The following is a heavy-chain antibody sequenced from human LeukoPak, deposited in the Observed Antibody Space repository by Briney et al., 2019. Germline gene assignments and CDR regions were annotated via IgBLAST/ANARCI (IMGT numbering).Heavy chain of an antibody. J-gene: IGHJ4*02. V-gene: IGHV3-7*01. CDR3: ARGVDYYDSSGTIDY. Sequence: PGGSLRLSCAASGLTFSTYWMSWVRQAPGQGLEWVANVKHDGSEKYYVDSVKGRITISRDDSKNTLYLQMNSLRAEDTAVYYCARGVDYYDSSGTIDYWGQGTLVTVSS. CDR1: GLTFSTYW. CDR2: VKHDGSEK. D-gene: IGHD3-22*01.